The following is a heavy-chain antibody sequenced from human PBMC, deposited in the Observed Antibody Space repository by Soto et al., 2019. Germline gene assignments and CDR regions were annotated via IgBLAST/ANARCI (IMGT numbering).Heavy chain of an antibody. CDR2: IWYDGSNK. CDR3: ASGYSSSWYPSPFDY. D-gene: IGHD6-13*01. CDR1: GFTFSSYG. J-gene: IGHJ4*02. Sequence: GGSLRLSCAASGFTFSSYGMHWVRQAPGKGLEWVAVIWYDGSNKYYVDSVKGRFTISRDNSKNTLYLQMNSLRAEDTAVYYCASGYSSSWYPSPFDYWGQGTLVTVSS. V-gene: IGHV3-33*01.